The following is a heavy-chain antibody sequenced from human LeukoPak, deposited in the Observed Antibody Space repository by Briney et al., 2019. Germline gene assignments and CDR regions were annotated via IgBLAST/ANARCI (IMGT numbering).Heavy chain of an antibody. D-gene: IGHD2-8*01. CDR1: GFTFNSYA. Sequence: PGGSLRLSCAGTGFTFNSYAMNWVRQAPGKGLEWVSSISGSGSHTYYADSVQGRFTVSRDNSKNTVNLHLNTVRAEDTAVYYCAKERVSSGMMEGVLHMWGQGTTVSVSS. CDR3: AKERVSSGMMEGVLHM. V-gene: IGHV3-23*01. J-gene: IGHJ3*02. CDR2: ISGSGSHT.